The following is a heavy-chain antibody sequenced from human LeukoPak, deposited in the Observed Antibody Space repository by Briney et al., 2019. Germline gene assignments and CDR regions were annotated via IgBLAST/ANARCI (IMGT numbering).Heavy chain of an antibody. J-gene: IGHJ3*02. CDR2: ISWNSGAI. D-gene: IGHD1-14*01. CDR3: AKNMISAGRGTFDI. Sequence: PGRSLRLSCAASGFTFDDFAMHWVRQAPGKGFEWVSSISWNSGAIGYADSVKGRFTISRDNAKNSLYLQMNSLRTEDMALYYCAKNMISAGRGTFDIWGQGTMVTVSS. CDR1: GFTFDDFA. V-gene: IGHV3-9*03.